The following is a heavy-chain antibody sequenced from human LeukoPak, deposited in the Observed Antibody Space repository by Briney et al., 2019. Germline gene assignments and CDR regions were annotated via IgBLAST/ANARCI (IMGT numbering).Heavy chain of an antibody. D-gene: IGHD3-10*01. CDR1: GYTFTGYY. V-gene: IGHV1-2*02. CDR2: INPNSGGT. Sequence: ASVKVSCMAPGYTFTGYYMHWVRQAPGQGLEWMGWINPNSGGTNYAQKFQGRVTMTRDTSISTAYMELSRLRSDDTAVYYCARNALTMVRGGGWFDPWGQGTLVTVSS. CDR3: ARNALTMVRGGGWFDP. J-gene: IGHJ5*02.